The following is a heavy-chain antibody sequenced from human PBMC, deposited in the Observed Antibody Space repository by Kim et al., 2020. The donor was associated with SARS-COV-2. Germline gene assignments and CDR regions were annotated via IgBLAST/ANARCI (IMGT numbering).Heavy chain of an antibody. Sequence: VTGRFTISRDNAKTSLYLQMNSLRAEDRAVYYCARHIAVAGSWIVDAFAIWGQGTMVTVSS. CDR3: ARHIAVAGSWIVDAFAI. J-gene: IGHJ3*02. D-gene: IGHD6-19*01. V-gene: IGHV3-48*03.